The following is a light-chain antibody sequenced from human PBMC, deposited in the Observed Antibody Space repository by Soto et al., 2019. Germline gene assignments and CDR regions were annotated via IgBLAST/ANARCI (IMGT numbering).Light chain of an antibody. Sequence: QSALTQPASVSGSPGQSITISCTGTSSDVGSYNLVSWYQQHPGKAPKLMIYEVSKRPSGVSNRFSGSKSGNTASLTISGLQAEYEADYYCCSYAGSSTFLYVFGTGTKVTVL. CDR3: CSYAGSSTFLYV. J-gene: IGLJ1*01. CDR1: SSDVGSYNL. V-gene: IGLV2-23*02. CDR2: EVS.